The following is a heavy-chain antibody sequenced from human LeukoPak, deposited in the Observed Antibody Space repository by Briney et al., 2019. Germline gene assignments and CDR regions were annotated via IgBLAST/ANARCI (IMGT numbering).Heavy chain of an antibody. J-gene: IGHJ3*02. D-gene: IGHD4-11*01. Sequence: ASVKVSCKASGGTFSSYAISWVRQAPGQGLEWMGGIIPIFGTANYAQKFQGRVTITADESTSTAYMELGSLRSEDTAVYYCARESTVTTGAFDIWGQGTMVTVSS. CDR2: IIPIFGTA. CDR1: GGTFSSYA. CDR3: ARESTVTTGAFDI. V-gene: IGHV1-69*01.